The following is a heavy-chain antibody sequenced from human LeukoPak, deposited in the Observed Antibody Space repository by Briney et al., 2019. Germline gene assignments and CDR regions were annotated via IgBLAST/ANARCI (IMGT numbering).Heavy chain of an antibody. V-gene: IGHV1-2*02. D-gene: IGHD2-2*01. CDR1: GYTFTGYY. CDR2: INPNSGGT. CDR3: ARVKGYVPFY. J-gene: IGHJ4*02. Sequence: ASVKVSCKASGYTFTGYYMHWVRQAPGQGLEWMGWINPNSGGTNYAQKFQGRVTMTRDTSTSTVYMELSSLRSEDTAVYYCARVKGYVPFYWGQGTLVTVSS.